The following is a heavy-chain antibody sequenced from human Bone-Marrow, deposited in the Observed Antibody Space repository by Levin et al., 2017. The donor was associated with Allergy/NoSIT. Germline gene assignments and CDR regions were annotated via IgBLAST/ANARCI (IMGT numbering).Heavy chain of an antibody. CDR1: GDSITTNSYY. Sequence: NPSETLSLTCSVSGDSITTNSYYWGWIRQPPGKGLEWIGSRFYTGSTYYSPSLKSRVTMSEDTSKNQFSLKLSSVTAEDTAIYYCARQRYDSSGYPNWFDSWGPGTLVTVSS. CDR2: RFYTGST. CDR3: ARQRYDSSGYPNWFDS. J-gene: IGHJ5*01. D-gene: IGHD3-22*01. V-gene: IGHV4-39*01.